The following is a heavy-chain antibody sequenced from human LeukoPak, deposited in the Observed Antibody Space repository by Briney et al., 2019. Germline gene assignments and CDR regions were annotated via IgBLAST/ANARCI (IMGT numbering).Heavy chain of an antibody. Sequence: ASVKVSCKASGYTFTAYYLHWVRQAPGQGLEWMGWINPNSGGTNYAQKFQGRVTMTRDTSISTAYMELSRLRSDDTAVYYCARDQGAAAGWKVRQANWFDPWGQGTLVTVSS. J-gene: IGHJ5*02. CDR2: INPNSGGT. D-gene: IGHD6-13*01. V-gene: IGHV1-2*02. CDR1: GYTFTAYY. CDR3: ARDQGAAAGWKVRQANWFDP.